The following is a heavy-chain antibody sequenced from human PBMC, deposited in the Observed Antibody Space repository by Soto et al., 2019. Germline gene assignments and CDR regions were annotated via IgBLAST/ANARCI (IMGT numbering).Heavy chain of an antibody. D-gene: IGHD6-13*01. Sequence: DVQLLESGGGLVQPGGSLRLSCEASGISFRTYAMTWVRQAPGKGLEWVSVISASGITYYAASVKGRFTISRDISDKTLLLQMNSLRAEDPAVYYCTKMGASSGYMDYFDYWGRGSLVTVSS. CDR2: ISASGIT. CDR3: TKMGASSGYMDYFDY. CDR1: GISFRTYA. V-gene: IGHV3-23*01. J-gene: IGHJ4*02.